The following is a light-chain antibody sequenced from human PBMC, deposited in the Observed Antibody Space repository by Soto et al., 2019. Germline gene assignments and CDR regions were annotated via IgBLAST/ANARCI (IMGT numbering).Light chain of an antibody. CDR3: QQYNNWPGT. V-gene: IGKV3-15*01. Sequence: EIVMTQSPATLSVSPGERATLSCRASQSVSSNLAWYQQKPGQAPRLVIYGASTRATGIPARFSGSGSGTEFTLTINSLQSEDFEVFYCQQYNNWPGTFGQGTKV. J-gene: IGKJ1*01. CDR2: GAS. CDR1: QSVSSN.